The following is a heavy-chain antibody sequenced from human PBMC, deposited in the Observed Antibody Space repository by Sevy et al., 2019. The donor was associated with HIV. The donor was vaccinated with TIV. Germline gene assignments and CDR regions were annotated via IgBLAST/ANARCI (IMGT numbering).Heavy chain of an antibody. CDR3: ARGRGSPMNWFDP. CDR2: IYYSGST. J-gene: IGHJ5*02. CDR1: GGSISSYY. D-gene: IGHD2-2*01. Sequence: SETLSLTCTVSGGSISSYYWSWIRQPPGKGLEWIGYIYYSGSTNYNPSLKSRVTMSVDTSKNQFSLKLSSVTAADTAVYYCARGRGSPMNWFDPWGQGTLVTVSS. V-gene: IGHV4-59*13.